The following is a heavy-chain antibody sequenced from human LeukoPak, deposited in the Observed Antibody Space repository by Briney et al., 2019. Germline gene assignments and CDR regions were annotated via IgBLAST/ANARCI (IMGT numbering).Heavy chain of an antibody. CDR3: ATTGSGSYYDY. Sequence: GGSLRLSCAASGFSFSSSWMHWVRQAPGKGLVWVSRINDDETSTSYADSVKGRFTISRDNAKNTLYLQMNSLRAEDTAVYYCATTGSGSYYDYWGQGTLVTASS. V-gene: IGHV3-74*01. CDR1: GFSFSSSW. D-gene: IGHD1-26*01. CDR2: INDDETST. J-gene: IGHJ4*02.